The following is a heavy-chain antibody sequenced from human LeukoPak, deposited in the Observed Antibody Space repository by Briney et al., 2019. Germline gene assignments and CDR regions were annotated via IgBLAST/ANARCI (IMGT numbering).Heavy chain of an antibody. Sequence: SETLSLTCTVSGGSISSYYWSWIRQPPGKGLEWIGSIYYSGSTYYNPSLKSRVTISVDTSKNQFSLKLSSVTAEDTAVYYCAKEKDVPRTYSYGLIYFDYWGQGTLVTVSS. CDR3: AKEKDVPRTYSYGLIYFDY. V-gene: IGHV4-59*12. J-gene: IGHJ4*02. CDR2: IYYSGST. D-gene: IGHD5-18*01. CDR1: GGSISSYY.